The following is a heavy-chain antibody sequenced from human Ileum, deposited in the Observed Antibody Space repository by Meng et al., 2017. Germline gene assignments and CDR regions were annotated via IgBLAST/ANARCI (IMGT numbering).Heavy chain of an antibody. CDR1: GRSISSSDW. Sequence: VRRRESGPCLVAPAGTLSLTCAVSGRSISSSDWWSWVRQPPGKGLEWIAETNLGGCTNYNPSLKSRVTMSVDKSNDHLSLQLTSVTAADTAVYYCAHIFDSWGQGTLVTVSS. J-gene: IGHJ4*02. CDR3: AHIFDS. V-gene: IGHV4-4*02. CDR2: TNLGGCT.